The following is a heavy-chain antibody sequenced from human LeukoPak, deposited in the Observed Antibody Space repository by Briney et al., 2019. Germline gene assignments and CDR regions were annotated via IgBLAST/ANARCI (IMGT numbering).Heavy chain of an antibody. J-gene: IGHJ6*02. CDR2: ISAYNGNT. D-gene: IGHD5-18*01. CDR1: GYTFTSYG. CDR3: ARHARGYSYGYYYYYGMDV. Sequence: ASVKVSCKASGYTFTSYGISWVRQAPGQGLEWMGWISAYNGNTNYAQKLQGRVTMTTDTSTSTAYMELRSLRSDDTAVYYCARHARGYSYGYYYYYGMDVWGQGTTVTVSS. V-gene: IGHV1-18*01.